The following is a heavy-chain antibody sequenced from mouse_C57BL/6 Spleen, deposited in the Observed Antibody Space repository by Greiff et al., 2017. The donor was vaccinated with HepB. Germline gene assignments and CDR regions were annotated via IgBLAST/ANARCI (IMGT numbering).Heavy chain of an antibody. CDR1: GFTFSDYG. CDR3: AKVVARDYYAMDY. D-gene: IGHD1-1*01. V-gene: IGHV5-17*01. Sequence: DVMLVESGGGLVKPGGSLKLSCAASGFTFSDYGMHWVRQAPEKGLEWVAYISSGSSTIYYADTVKGQFTISSDNAKNTLFLQMTSLGSEDTAMYYCAKVVARDYYAMDYWGQGTSVTVSS. J-gene: IGHJ4*01. CDR2: ISSGSSTI.